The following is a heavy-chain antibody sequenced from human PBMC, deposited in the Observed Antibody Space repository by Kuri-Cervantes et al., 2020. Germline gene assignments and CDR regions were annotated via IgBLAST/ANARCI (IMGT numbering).Heavy chain of an antibody. CDR2: ISSSSSYI. CDR1: GFTFSSYS. Sequence: LTCAASGFTFSSYSMNWVRQAPGKGLEWVSSISSSSSYIYYADSVKGRFTISRDNAKNSLYLQMNSLRAEDTAVYYCATYEGYGSGNLYYYYGMDVWGQGTTVTVSS. D-gene: IGHD3-10*01. J-gene: IGHJ6*02. CDR3: ATYEGYGSGNLYYYYGMDV. V-gene: IGHV3-21*01.